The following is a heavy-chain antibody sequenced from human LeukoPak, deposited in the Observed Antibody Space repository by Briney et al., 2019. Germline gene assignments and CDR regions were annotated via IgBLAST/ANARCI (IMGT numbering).Heavy chain of an antibody. J-gene: IGHJ4*02. CDR1: GYTFTSYD. D-gene: IGHD3-10*01. CDR2: MNPNSGNT. V-gene: IGHV1-8*03. CDR3: ARGGRSGSDY. Sequence: ASVRVSCTASGYTFTSYDINWVRQAPGQGLEWMGWMNPNSGNTGYARKFQGRVTITRDTSISTAYMELSSLRSEDTAVYYCARGGRSGSDYWGQGTLVTVSS.